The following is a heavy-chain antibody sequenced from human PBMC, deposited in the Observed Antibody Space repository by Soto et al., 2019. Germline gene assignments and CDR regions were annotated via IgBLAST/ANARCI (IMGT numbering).Heavy chain of an antibody. CDR1: GYTFTGYY. D-gene: IGHD1-1*01. CDR2: INPNSGVT. J-gene: IGHJ4*02. V-gene: IGHV1-2*04. Sequence: ASVKVSCKASGYTFTGYYIHWVRQAPGQGLEWMGWINPNSGVTNYAQKFQGWVAMTRVTSISTAYMELSSLRSDDTAVYYCARASKSTTPDFDNWGQGTPVTVSS. CDR3: ARASKSTTPDFDN.